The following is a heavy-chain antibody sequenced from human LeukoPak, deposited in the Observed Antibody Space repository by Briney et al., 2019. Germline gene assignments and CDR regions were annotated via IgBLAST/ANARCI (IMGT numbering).Heavy chain of an antibody. CDR1: GFTFSSYA. V-gene: IGHV3-23*01. D-gene: IGHD3-22*01. CDR2: ISGSGGST. Sequence: GGSLRLSCAASGFTFSSYAMSWVRQAPGKGLEWVSAISGSGGSTYYADSVKGPFTISRDNSKNTLYLQMNSLRAEDTAVYYCTKTGLATYYDSSGSPVDYWGQGTLVTVS. CDR3: TKTGLATYYDSSGSPVDY. J-gene: IGHJ4*02.